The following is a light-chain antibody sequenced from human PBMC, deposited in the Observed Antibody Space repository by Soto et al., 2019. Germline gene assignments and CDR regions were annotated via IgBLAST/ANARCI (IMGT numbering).Light chain of an antibody. Sequence: QSVLTQPTSVSRSPGQSIAIPCTGNGNDIGAYDYVSWYQQHPGKAPRLLIHGVRNRPPGISSRFSGFKSGLTASLTISGLQAEDEADYYCSSFTTSRLYVFGPGTKVTVL. V-gene: IGLV2-14*01. CDR1: GNDIGAYDY. CDR3: SSFTTSRLYV. CDR2: GVR. J-gene: IGLJ1*01.